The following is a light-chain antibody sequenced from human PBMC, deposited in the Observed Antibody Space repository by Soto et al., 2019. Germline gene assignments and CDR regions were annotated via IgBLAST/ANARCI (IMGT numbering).Light chain of an antibody. Sequence: LTQPRSVSGSPGQSVTISCTGTSSDVGAYNYVSWYQQHPGKAPKVMIFDVSKRPSGVPDRFSGSKSGTTASLTISGLQADDEADYYCCSYAGSYNYVFGSGTKVTVL. CDR1: SSDVGAYNY. CDR2: DVS. V-gene: IGLV2-11*01. CDR3: CSYAGSYNYV. J-gene: IGLJ1*01.